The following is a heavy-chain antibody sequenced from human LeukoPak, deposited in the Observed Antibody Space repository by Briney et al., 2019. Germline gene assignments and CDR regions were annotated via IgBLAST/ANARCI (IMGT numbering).Heavy chain of an antibody. D-gene: IGHD3-10*01. CDR3: ARDHGSGSYYAFDI. V-gene: IGHV3-48*01. CDR2: ISSSSTI. CDR1: GFTFSSYS. J-gene: IGHJ3*02. Sequence: GGSLRLSCAASGFTFSSYSMNWVRQAPGKGLEWVSYISSSSTIYYADSVKGRFTISRDNAKNSLYLQMNSLRAEDTVVYYCARDHGSGSYYAFDIWGQGTMVTVSS.